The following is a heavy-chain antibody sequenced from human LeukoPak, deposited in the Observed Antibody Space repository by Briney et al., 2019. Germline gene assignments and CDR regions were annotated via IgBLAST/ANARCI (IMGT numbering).Heavy chain of an antibody. CDR3: ARGYSSSWYFNWFDP. Sequence: SETLSLTCTVSGYSISSGYFWGWIRQPPGKGLEWIGSIYHSGTTYYNPSLRSRVTISVDTSKNQFSLKLTSVTAADTAVYYCARGYSSSWYFNWFDPWGQGTLVTVSS. J-gene: IGHJ5*02. CDR1: GYSISSGYF. V-gene: IGHV4-38-2*02. D-gene: IGHD6-13*01. CDR2: IYHSGTT.